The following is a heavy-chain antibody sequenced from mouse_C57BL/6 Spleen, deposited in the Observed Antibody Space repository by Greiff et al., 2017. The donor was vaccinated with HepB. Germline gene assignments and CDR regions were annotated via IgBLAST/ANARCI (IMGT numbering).Heavy chain of an antibody. CDR2: ISYDGSN. CDR1: GYSITSGYY. V-gene: IGHV3-6*01. J-gene: IGHJ1*03. CDR3: ARDPYFDV. Sequence: EVQLQESGPGLVKPSQSLSLTCSVTGYSITSGYYWNWIRQFPGNKLEWMGYISYDGSNNYNPSLKNRISITRDTSKNQFFLKLNSVTTEDTATYYCARDPYFDVWGTGTTVTVSS.